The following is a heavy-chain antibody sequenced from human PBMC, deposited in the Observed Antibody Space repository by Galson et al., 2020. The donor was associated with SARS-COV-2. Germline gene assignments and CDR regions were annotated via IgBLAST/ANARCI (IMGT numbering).Heavy chain of an antibody. Sequence: ASETLSLTCTVSGGSLSSSSYYWGWIRQPPGKGLEWIGNIYYSGSTNYNPSLKSRVTISVDTSKNQFSLKLSSVTAADTAMYYCTRDPFPVYDSSDYYVAYWGQGTLVTVSS. CDR1: GGSLSSSSYY. V-gene: IGHV4-39*07. CDR2: IYYSGST. CDR3: TRDPFPVYDSSDYYVAY. D-gene: IGHD3-22*01. J-gene: IGHJ4*02.